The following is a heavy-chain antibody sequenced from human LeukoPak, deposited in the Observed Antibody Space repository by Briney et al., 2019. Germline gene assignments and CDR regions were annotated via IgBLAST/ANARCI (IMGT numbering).Heavy chain of an antibody. J-gene: IGHJ3*02. CDR2: ISYVGSNK. Sequence: GRSLRLSCAASGFTFSSYGMHWVRQAPGKGLEWVAVISYVGSNKYYADSVKGRFTISRDNSKNTLYLQMNSLRAEDTAVYYCAKTVGGRPDEVFDIWGQGTMVTVSS. D-gene: IGHD3-16*01. V-gene: IGHV3-30*18. CDR1: GFTFSSYG. CDR3: AKTVGGRPDEVFDI.